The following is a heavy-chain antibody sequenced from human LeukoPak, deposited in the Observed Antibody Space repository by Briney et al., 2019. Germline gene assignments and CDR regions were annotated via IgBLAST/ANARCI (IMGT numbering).Heavy chain of an antibody. Sequence: GESLKISCMGSGYSFTNYWIGWVRQMPGKGLEWMGIIYPGDSETRYSPSFQGQVTISADKSISTAYLQWSSLTASDTAMYYCARHRLYYYGSGTYGSPYYMDVWGKGTTVTISS. CDR2: IYPGDSET. D-gene: IGHD3-10*01. V-gene: IGHV5-51*01. CDR1: GYSFTNYW. CDR3: ARHRLYYYGSGTYGSPYYMDV. J-gene: IGHJ6*03.